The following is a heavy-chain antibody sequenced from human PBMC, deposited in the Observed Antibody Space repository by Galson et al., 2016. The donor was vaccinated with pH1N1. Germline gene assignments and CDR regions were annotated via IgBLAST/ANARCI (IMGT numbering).Heavy chain of an antibody. D-gene: IGHD4-17*01. J-gene: IGHJ3*02. CDR2: ISTTGST. Sequence: TLSLTCTVSGDSIGSGPYYWNWIRQPAGKGLEWLGRISTTGSTNYNPSLGGHITISLDTSKNQFSLKLNSVTAADTAVYYCARDGGSTPLGNSGDTFHIWGQGTKVTVSS. CDR1: GDSIGSGPYY. V-gene: IGHV4-61*02. CDR3: ARDGGSTPLGNSGDTFHI.